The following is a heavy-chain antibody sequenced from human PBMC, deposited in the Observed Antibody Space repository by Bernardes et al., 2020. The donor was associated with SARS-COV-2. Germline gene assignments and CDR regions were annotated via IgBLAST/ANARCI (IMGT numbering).Heavy chain of an antibody. CDR2: ISSSSSTI. CDR1: GFTFSSYS. D-gene: IGHD3-3*01. Sequence: GGSLRLSCAASGFTFSSYSMNWVRQAPGKGLEWVSYISSSSSTIYYADSVKGRFTISRDNAKNSLYLQMNSLRDEDTAVYYCARDGHAYYDFWSGYSYGMDVWGQGTTVTVSS. CDR3: ARDGHAYYDFWSGYSYGMDV. J-gene: IGHJ6*02. V-gene: IGHV3-48*02.